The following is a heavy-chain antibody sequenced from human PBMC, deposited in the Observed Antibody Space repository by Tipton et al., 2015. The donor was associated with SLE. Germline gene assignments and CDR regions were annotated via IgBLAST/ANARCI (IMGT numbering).Heavy chain of an antibody. CDR2: IYYSGST. CDR1: GGSISSYY. CDR3: ARNIVVVPAAYGGMDV. Sequence: LRLSCTVSGGSISSYYWNWIRQPPGKGLEWIGYIYYSGSTNYNPSLKSRVTISVDTSKNQFSLKLSSVTAADTAVYYCARNIVVVPAAYGGMDVWGQGTTVTVSS. D-gene: IGHD2-2*01. J-gene: IGHJ6*02. V-gene: IGHV4-59*01.